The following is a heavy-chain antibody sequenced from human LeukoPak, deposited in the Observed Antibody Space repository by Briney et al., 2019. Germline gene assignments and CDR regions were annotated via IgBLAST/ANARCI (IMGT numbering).Heavy chain of an antibody. CDR3: ARLWWPDAFDI. CDR2: IYYSGST. V-gene: IGHV4-59*08. Sequence: SETLSLTCTVSGGSISSYYWSWIRQPPGKGLEYIGYIYYSGSTNYNPSLKSRVTISVDTSKNQLSLKLSSVTAADTAVYYCARLWWPDAFDIWGQGTMVTVSS. J-gene: IGHJ3*02. D-gene: IGHD2-8*02. CDR1: GGSISSYY.